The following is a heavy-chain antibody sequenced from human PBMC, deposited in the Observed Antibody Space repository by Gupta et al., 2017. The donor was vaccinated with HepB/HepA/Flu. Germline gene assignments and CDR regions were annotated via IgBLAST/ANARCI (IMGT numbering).Heavy chain of an antibody. J-gene: IGHJ4*02. Sequence: QVQLQQWGAGLLKPSETLSLTCAVYGGSFSGYYWSWIRQPPGKGLEWIGEINHSGSTNYNPSLKSRVTISVYTSKNQFSLKLSSVTAAYTAVYYCARGRRQHRPVDYRGQGTLVTVSS. V-gene: IGHV4-34*01. D-gene: IGHD6-13*01. CDR3: ARGRRQHRPVDY. CDR1: GGSFSGYY. CDR2: INHSGST.